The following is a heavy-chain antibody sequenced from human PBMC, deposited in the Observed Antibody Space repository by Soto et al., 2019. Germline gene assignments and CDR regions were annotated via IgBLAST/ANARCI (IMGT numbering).Heavy chain of an antibody. J-gene: IGHJ3*01. V-gene: IGHV4-39*01. CDR1: GGSISSSSYY. CDR2: IYYSGST. CDR3: ASQGNYYDSSGSF. D-gene: IGHD3-22*01. Sequence: SETLSLTCTVSGGSISSSSYYWGWIRQPPGKGLEWIGSIYYSGSTYYNPSLKSRVTISVDTPKNQFSLKLSSVTAADTAVYYCASQGNYYDSSGSFWGQGTMVTVSS.